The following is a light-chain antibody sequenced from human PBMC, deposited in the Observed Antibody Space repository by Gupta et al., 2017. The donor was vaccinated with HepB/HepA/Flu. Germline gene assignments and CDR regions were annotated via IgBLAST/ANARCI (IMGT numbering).Light chain of an antibody. J-gene: IGLJ2*01. Sequence: QSALTQPPSASVSPGQSVTISCTGTSSDVGGYNHVSWHQQHPGTAPKLMIFEVNQRPSGVPDRFSGSKSGNTASLTVSGLQADDEANYYCSSYAGSNNVVFGGGTKLTVL. CDR3: SSYAGSNNVV. V-gene: IGLV2-8*01. CDR1: SSDVGGYNH. CDR2: EVN.